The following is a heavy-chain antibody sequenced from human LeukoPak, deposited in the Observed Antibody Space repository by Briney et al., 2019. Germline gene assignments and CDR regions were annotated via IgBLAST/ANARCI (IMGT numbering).Heavy chain of an antibody. V-gene: IGHV3-30-3*01. J-gene: IGHJ4*02. D-gene: IGHD6-13*01. Sequence: PGRSLRLSCAASGFTSSSYAMHWVRQAPGKGLEWVAVISYDGSNKYYADSVKGRFTISRDNSKNTLYLQMNSLRAEDTAVYYCARVRAGGRSSWALNYWGQGTLVTVSS. CDR1: GFTSSSYA. CDR3: ARVRAGGRSSWALNY. CDR2: ISYDGSNK.